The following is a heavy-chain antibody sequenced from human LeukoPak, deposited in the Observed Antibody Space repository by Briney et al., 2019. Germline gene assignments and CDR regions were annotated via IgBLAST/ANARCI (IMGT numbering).Heavy chain of an antibody. J-gene: IGHJ3*02. CDR3: ARDRPNVAFDI. CDR2: IWYDGSNK. CDR1: GFTFSSYG. D-gene: IGHD6-6*01. Sequence: PGRSLRLSCAASGFTFSSYGMHWVRQAPGKGLEWVAVIWYDGSNKYYADSVKGRFTISRDNSKNTLYLQMNSLRAEDTAVYYCARDRPNVAFDIWGQGTMVTVSS. V-gene: IGHV3-33*01.